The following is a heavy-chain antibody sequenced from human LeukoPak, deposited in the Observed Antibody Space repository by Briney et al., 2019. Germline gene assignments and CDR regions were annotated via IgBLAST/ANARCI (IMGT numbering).Heavy chain of an antibody. CDR3: VDDCSSSSCYDY. CDR2: ISSSSGYI. Sequence: GGSLRLSCAASGFTFSSYTMNWVRQAPGKGLEWVSSISSSSGYIYYADSVKGRFTISRDNAKNSLYLQLNSLRAEDTAVYYCVDDCSSSSCYDYWGQGTLVTVSS. D-gene: IGHD2-2*01. J-gene: IGHJ4*02. V-gene: IGHV3-21*01. CDR1: GFTFSSYT.